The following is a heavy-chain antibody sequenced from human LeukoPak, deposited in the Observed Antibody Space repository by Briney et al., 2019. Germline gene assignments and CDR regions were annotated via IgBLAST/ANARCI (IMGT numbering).Heavy chain of an antibody. J-gene: IGHJ4*02. CDR3: ARGPWAYRGFDY. CDR2: INHSGST. CDR1: GGSISSGDYY. Sequence: SETLSLTCTVSGGSISSGDYYWSWIRQPPGKGLEWIGEINHSGSTNYNPSLKSRVTISVDTSKNQFSLKLSSVTAADTAVYYCARGPWAYRGFDYWGQGTLVTVSS. D-gene: IGHD3-10*01. V-gene: IGHV4-39*07.